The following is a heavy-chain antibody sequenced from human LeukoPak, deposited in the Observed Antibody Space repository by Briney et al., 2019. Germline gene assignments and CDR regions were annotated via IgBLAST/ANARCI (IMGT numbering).Heavy chain of an antibody. CDR2: IESDGSST. CDR1: GFTFSSYW. D-gene: IGHD2-2*01. Sequence: QPGGSLRLSCAASGFTFSSYWMHWVRQAPGKGLVWVSRIESDGSSTSYADSVKGRFTISRDNAKNTLYLQMNSLRAEDTAVYYCARYCSSSNCYVTFDYWGQGTLVTVSS. V-gene: IGHV3-74*01. J-gene: IGHJ4*02. CDR3: ARYCSSSNCYVTFDY.